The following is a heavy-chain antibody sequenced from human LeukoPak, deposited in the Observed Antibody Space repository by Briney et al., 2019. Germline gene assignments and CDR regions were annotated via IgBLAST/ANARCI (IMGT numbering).Heavy chain of an antibody. CDR2: FSSGGRT. V-gene: IGHV3-53*01. CDR1: GFTVSTYS. D-gene: IGHD2-2*02. Sequence: PGGSLRLSCAASGFTVSTYSMSWVRQAPGKGLEWVATFSSGGRTSYADSVKGRFTISRDTSQNTVFLQMNSLRDEDTAFYYCASILYGWGQGTLVTVSS. J-gene: IGHJ4*02. CDR3: ASILYG.